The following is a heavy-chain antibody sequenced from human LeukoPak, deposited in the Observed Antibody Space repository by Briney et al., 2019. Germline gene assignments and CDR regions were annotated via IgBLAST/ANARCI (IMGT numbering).Heavy chain of an antibody. CDR2: INPNSGGT. CDR1: GYTFTGYY. CDR3: ARDTSAVAGQLPSTLDY. D-gene: IGHD6-19*01. V-gene: IGHV1-2*02. Sequence: ASVKVSCKASGYTFTGYYMHWVRQAPGQGLEWMGWINPNSGGTNYAQKFQGRVTMTRDTSISTAYMELSRLRSDDTAVYYCARDTSAVAGQLPSTLDYWGQGTLVTVSS. J-gene: IGHJ4*02.